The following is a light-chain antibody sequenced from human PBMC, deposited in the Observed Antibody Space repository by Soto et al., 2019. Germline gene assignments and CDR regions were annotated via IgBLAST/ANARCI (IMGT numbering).Light chain of an antibody. CDR2: EVS. Sequence: QSVLAQPASVSGSPGQSITISCTGPSSDVGGYRYVSWFQQHPGKAPKLIIYEVSHRPSGVSNRFSGSKSGNTASLTISGLQDEDEADYYCNSYTSRNPYVFGSGTKVTVL. CDR1: SSDVGGYRY. V-gene: IGLV2-14*01. CDR3: NSYTSRNPYV. J-gene: IGLJ1*01.